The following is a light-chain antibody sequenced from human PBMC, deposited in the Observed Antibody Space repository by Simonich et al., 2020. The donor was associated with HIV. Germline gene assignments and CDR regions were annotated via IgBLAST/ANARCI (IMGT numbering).Light chain of an antibody. J-gene: IGKJ1*01. Sequence: DIQMTQSPSSLSASVVDRVTITCQASQDIANSLNWYQQKPGKAPKLLIYKASSLESGVPSRFSGSGSGTEFTLTISSLQPDDFATYYCQQYNSYSWTFGQGTKVEIK. CDR3: QQYNSYSWT. V-gene: IGKV1-5*03. CDR2: KAS. CDR1: QDIANS.